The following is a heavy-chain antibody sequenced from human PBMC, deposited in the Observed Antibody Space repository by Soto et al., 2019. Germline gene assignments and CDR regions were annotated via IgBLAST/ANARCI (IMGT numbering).Heavy chain of an antibody. V-gene: IGHV1-18*01. CDR3: AATGGHYFGLDV. D-gene: IGHD2-8*02. J-gene: IGHJ6*02. CDR2: ISGYNGNT. Sequence: QVQLVQSGGEVKKPGASVKVSCNCSDHTFTYYGINWVRRAPGQGLEWMGWISGYNGNTKYAQKFLDRVTMSADTSTRTAFMEMRSLTSDDTAVYFYAATGGHYFGLDVWGQGTTVTVSS. CDR1: DHTFTYYG.